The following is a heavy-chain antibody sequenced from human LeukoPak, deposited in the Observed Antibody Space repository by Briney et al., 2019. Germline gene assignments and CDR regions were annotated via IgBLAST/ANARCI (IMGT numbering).Heavy chain of an antibody. CDR2: IYPGDSDT. CDR3: ARRCYGSGSANWFDP. CDR1: GYSFTNYW. J-gene: IGHJ5*02. Sequence: GESLKISCKGSGYSFTNYWIAWVRQVPGKGLEWMGIIYPGDSDTRYSPSFQGQVTISADKSISTAYLQWSSLKASDTAMYYCARRCYGSGSANWFDPWGQGTLVTVSS. V-gene: IGHV5-51*01. D-gene: IGHD3-10*01.